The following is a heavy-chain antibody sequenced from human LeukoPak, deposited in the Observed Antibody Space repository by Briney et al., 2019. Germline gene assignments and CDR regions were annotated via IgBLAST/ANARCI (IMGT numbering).Heavy chain of an antibody. CDR1: GGSFSGYY. CDR2: INHSGST. J-gene: IGHJ4*02. Sequence: PSETLSLTCAVYGGSFSGYYWSWIRQPPGKGLEWIGEINHSGSTNYNPSLKSRVTISVDTSKNQFSLKLSSVTAADTAVYYCARALRSYDRVYFDYWGQGTLVTVSS. CDR3: ARALRSYDRVYFDY. V-gene: IGHV4-34*01. D-gene: IGHD1-26*01.